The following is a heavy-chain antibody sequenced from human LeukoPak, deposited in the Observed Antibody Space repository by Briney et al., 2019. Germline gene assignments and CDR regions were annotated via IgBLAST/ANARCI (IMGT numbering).Heavy chain of an antibody. CDR1: GGSISSYY. CDR2: IYTSGNT. CDR3: ARDGTYSSSWASYYYYYMDV. D-gene: IGHD6-13*01. V-gene: IGHV4-4*07. Sequence: SETLSLTCTVSGGSISSYYWSWIRQPAGKGLEWIGRIYTSGNTNYNPSLKSRVTMSVDTSKNQFSLKLSSVTAADTAVYYCARDGTYSSSWASYYYYYMDVWGGGTTVTVSS. J-gene: IGHJ6*03.